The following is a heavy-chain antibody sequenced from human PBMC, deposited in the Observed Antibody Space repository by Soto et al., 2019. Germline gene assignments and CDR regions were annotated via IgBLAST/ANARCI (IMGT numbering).Heavy chain of an antibody. CDR3: ARGNDSSGYYSPFDY. Sequence: PXETLSLTCAVDGWSFSGYYWSWIRQPPGKGLDWIGEINHSGSTNYNPSLKSRVTISVDTSKNQFSLKLSSVTAADTAVYYCARGNDSSGYYSPFDYWAREPWSPSPQ. D-gene: IGHD3-22*01. J-gene: IGHJ4*02. CDR1: GWSFSGYY. CDR2: INHSGST. V-gene: IGHV4-34*01.